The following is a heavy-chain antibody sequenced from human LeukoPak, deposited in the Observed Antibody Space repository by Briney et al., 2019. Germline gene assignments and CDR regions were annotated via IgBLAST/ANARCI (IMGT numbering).Heavy chain of an antibody. CDR2: IYTSGST. Sequence: NPSETLSLTCTVSGGSISSGSYYRSWIRQPAGKGLEWIGRIYTSGSTNYNPPLKSRVTISVDTSENQFSLKLSSVTAADTAVYYCARDLAAMVPLDYWGQGTLVTVSS. J-gene: IGHJ4*02. CDR1: GGSISSGSYY. D-gene: IGHD5-18*01. CDR3: ARDLAAMVPLDY. V-gene: IGHV4-61*02.